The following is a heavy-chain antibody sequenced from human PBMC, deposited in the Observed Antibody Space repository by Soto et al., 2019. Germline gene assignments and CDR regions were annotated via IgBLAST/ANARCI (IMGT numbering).Heavy chain of an antibody. J-gene: IGHJ4*02. D-gene: IGHD6-19*01. Sequence: GSLRLSCVASGFAFSTFAMTWVRQAPGKGLEWVAGISVSADRTYYADSVKGRFTVSRDNSKNTLFLHMSSLRVEDTAIYYCVPVAVGGDYGYDYWGQGTLVTVSS. CDR2: ISVSADRT. CDR1: GFAFSTFA. V-gene: IGHV3-23*01. CDR3: VPVAVGGDYGYDY.